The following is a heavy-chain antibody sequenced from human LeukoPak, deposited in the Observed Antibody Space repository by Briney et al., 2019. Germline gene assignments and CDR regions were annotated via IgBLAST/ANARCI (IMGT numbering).Heavy chain of an antibody. V-gene: IGHV4-61*02. CDR1: CGSISSGSYS. Sequence: RASETLSLTCTVSCGSISSGSYSWSWIRQPAGKGLEWIGRIYTSGSTNYNPSLKSRVTISVDTSKNQFSLRLSSVTAADTAVYYCAGEASSWRENWFDPWGQGTLVTVSS. CDR3: AGEASSWRENWFDP. D-gene: IGHD6-13*01. CDR2: IYTSGST. J-gene: IGHJ5*02.